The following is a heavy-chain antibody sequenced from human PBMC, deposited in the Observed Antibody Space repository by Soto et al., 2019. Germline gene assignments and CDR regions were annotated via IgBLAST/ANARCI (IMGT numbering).Heavy chain of an antibody. CDR3: ARDLSTYSYGHRGMDV. CDR2: ISYDGSNK. Sequence: PGGSLRLSCAASGFTFSSYAMHWVRQAPGKGLEWVAVISYDGSNKYYADSVKGRFTISRDNSKNTLYLQMNSLRAEDTAVYYCARDLSTYSYGHRGMDVWGQGTTVTGSS. CDR1: GFTFSSYA. J-gene: IGHJ6*02. V-gene: IGHV3-30-3*01. D-gene: IGHD5-18*01.